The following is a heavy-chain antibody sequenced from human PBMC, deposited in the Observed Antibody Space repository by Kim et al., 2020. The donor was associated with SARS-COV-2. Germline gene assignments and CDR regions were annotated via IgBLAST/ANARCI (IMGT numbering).Heavy chain of an antibody. D-gene: IGHD3-3*01. V-gene: IGHV4-31*02. J-gene: IGHJ4*02. CDR3: ARDSGFWSGYCNFDY. Sequence: PSLKSRVTISVDTSKNQFSLKLSSVTAADTAVYYCARDSGFWSGYCNFDYWGQGTLVTVSS.